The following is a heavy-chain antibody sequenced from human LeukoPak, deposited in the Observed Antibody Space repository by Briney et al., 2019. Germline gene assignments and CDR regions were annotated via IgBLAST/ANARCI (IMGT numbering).Heavy chain of an antibody. CDR2: IYSGGST. V-gene: IGHV3-66*01. Sequence: GGSLRLSCAASGFTVSSNYMSWVRQAPGKGLEWVSVIYSGGSTYYADSVKGRFTISRDNSKNTLYLQMNSLRAEDTAVYYCARDRSVAAAGAFDIWGQGTMVTVSP. CDR3: ARDRSVAAAGAFDI. D-gene: IGHD6-13*01. J-gene: IGHJ3*02. CDR1: GFTVSSNY.